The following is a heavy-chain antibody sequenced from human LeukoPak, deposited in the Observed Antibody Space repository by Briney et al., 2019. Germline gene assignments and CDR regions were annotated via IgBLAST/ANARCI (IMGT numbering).Heavy chain of an antibody. CDR3: VKSGGYGLIDY. J-gene: IGHJ4*02. D-gene: IGHD1-26*01. CDR2: IYYTGNT. Sequence: SETLSLTCAVSGASISGSGYYLGWIRQSPGKGLEWIGNIYYTGNTYYNASLQSRVTISIDTSENQFSLRLNSVTAADTAMYYCVKSGGYGLIDYWGAGTLVTVSS. V-gene: IGHV4-39*01. CDR1: GASISGSGYY.